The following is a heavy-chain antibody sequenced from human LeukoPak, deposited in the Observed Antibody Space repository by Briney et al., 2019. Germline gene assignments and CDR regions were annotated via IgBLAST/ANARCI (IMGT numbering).Heavy chain of an antibody. Sequence: SVKVSCKASGGTLSSYAISWVRQAPGQGLEWMGGIIPIFGTANYAQKFQGRVTITTDESTSTAYMELSSLRSEDTAVYYCAREKPYYYDSSGYFNWFDPWGQGTLVTVSS. V-gene: IGHV1-69*05. CDR2: IIPIFGTA. J-gene: IGHJ5*02. CDR3: AREKPYYYDSSGYFNWFDP. D-gene: IGHD3-22*01. CDR1: GGTLSSYA.